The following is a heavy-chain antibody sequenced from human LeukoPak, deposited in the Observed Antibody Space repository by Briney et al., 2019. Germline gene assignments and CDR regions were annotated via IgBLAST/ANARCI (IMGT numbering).Heavy chain of an antibody. CDR2: IYYSGST. Sequence: SETLSLTCTVSGGSISSSSYYWGWIRQPPGKGLEWIGSIYYSGSTYYNPSLKSRVTISVDTSKNQFSLKLSSVTAADTAVYYCARVAMTVVATGDDYWGQGTLVTVSS. V-gene: IGHV4-39*07. D-gene: IGHD3-22*01. CDR1: GGSISSSSYY. J-gene: IGHJ4*02. CDR3: ARVAMTVVATGDDY.